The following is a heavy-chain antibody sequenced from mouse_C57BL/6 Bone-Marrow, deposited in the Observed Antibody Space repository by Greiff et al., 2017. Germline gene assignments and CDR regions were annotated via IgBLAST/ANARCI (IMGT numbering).Heavy chain of an antibody. CDR2: IDPANGNT. V-gene: IGHV14-3*01. D-gene: IGHD2-4*01. CDR3: ASLYDSWVAY. Sequence: EVQLQQSVAELVRPGASVKLSCTASGFNIKNSYMHWVKQRPEQGLEWIGRIDPANGNTKYAPKFQGKATITADTSSNPASLQLRSLTSEDPAIYLCASLYDSWVAYWGQGTLGTVSA. J-gene: IGHJ3*01. CDR1: GFNIKNSY.